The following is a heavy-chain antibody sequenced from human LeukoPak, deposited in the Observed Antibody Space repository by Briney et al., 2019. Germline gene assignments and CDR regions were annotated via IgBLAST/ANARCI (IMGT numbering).Heavy chain of an antibody. CDR3: ARGRFGTTRFDA. CDR1: GGSFSGYY. D-gene: IGHD1-1*01. J-gene: IGHJ5*02. Sequence: SETMSLTCAVYGGSFSGYYWSWIRQPPGKGLEGIGEINHSGSTHYNPSLKSRVTISVDTSKTQFSLKLSSVTAADTAVYYCARGRFGTTRFDAWGQGTLVTVSS. CDR2: INHSGST. V-gene: IGHV4-34*01.